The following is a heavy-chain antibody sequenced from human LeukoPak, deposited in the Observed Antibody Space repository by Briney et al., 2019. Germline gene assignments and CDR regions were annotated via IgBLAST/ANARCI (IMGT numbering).Heavy chain of an antibody. CDR1: GGSISSGGYS. CDR3: ARVNYDILTGQGGWFDP. CDR2: IYHSGST. J-gene: IGHJ5*02. D-gene: IGHD3-9*01. Sequence: SETLSLTCAVSGGSISSGGYSWSWIRQPPGKGPEWIGYIYHSGSTYYNPSLKSRVTISVDRSKKQFSLKLSSVTAADTAVYYCARVNYDILTGQGGWFDPWGQGILVTVSS. V-gene: IGHV4-30-2*01.